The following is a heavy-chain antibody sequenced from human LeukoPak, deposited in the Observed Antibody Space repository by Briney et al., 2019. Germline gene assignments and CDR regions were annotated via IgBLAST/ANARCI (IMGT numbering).Heavy chain of an antibody. J-gene: IGHJ4*02. V-gene: IGHV1-18*01. CDR1: GYTFTSYG. CDR2: ISAYNGNT. Sequence: ASVKVSCKASGYTFTSYGISWVRQAPGQGLEWMGWISAYNGNTNYAQKLQGRVTMTTDTSKSTVYMELRSLRSEDTAVYYCARVVGATYYFDYWGQGTLVTVSS. D-gene: IGHD1-26*01. CDR3: ARVVGATYYFDY.